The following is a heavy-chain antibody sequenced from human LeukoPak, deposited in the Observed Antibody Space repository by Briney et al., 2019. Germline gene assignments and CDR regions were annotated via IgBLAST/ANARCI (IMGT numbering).Heavy chain of an antibody. J-gene: IGHJ3*02. CDR3: ARGTRGLEWLANDAFDI. V-gene: IGHV4-38-2*01. CDR2: IYHSGST. CDR1: GYSISSGYY. D-gene: IGHD3-3*01. Sequence: SETLSLTCAVSGYSISSGYYWGWIRQPPGKGLEWIGSIYHSGSTYYNPSLKSRATISVDTSKNQFSLKLSSVTAADTAVYYCARGTRGLEWLANDAFDIWGQGTMVTVSS.